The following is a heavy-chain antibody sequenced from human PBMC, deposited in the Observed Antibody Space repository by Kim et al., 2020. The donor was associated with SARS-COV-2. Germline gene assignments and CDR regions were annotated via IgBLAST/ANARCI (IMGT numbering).Heavy chain of an antibody. V-gene: IGHV6-1*01. Sequence: SQTLSLTCAISGDSVSSNRVAWNWIRQSPSRGLEWLGRTYYRSKFYNNYAKSVKSRITITTDIFKNEFSLQLRSVTPEDTAMYYCARALGDHSSPLGYWGQGTPVTV. CDR1: GDSVSSNRVA. CDR2: TYYRSKFYN. CDR3: ARALGDHSSPLGY. D-gene: IGHD6-13*01. J-gene: IGHJ4*02.